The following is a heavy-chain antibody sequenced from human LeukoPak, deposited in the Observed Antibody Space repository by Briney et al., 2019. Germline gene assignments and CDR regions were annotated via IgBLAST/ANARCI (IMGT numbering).Heavy chain of an antibody. Sequence: NPSETLSLTCAVYGGSFSGYYWSWIRQPPGKGLEWIGEINYSGSTNYNPSLKSRVTISVDTSKNQFSLKLSSVTAADTAVYYCAGRGSGGYEGAFDIWGQGTVVTVSS. CDR2: INYSGST. D-gene: IGHD6-19*01. V-gene: IGHV4-34*01. CDR1: GGSFSGYY. CDR3: AGRGSGGYEGAFDI. J-gene: IGHJ3*02.